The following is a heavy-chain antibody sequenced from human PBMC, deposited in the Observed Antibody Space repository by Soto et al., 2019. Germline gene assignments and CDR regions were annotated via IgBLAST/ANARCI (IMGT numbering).Heavy chain of an antibody. CDR1: GGSVSSGSYC. CDR2: IYYSGST. Sequence: PSETLSLTCTVSGGSVSSGSYCWSWIRQPPGKGLEWIGYIYYSGSTNYNPSLKSRVTISVDTSKNQFSLKLSSVTAADTAVYYCARGAVGATRTDYWGQGTLVTVSS. CDR3: ARGAVGATRTDY. V-gene: IGHV4-61*01. J-gene: IGHJ4*02. D-gene: IGHD1-26*01.